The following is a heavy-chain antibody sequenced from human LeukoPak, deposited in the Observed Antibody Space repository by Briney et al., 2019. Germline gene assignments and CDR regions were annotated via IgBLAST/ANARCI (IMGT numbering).Heavy chain of an antibody. V-gene: IGHV3-30*02. CDR2: IRYDGSNK. CDR3: SVGSSSNFDY. D-gene: IGHD6-6*01. J-gene: IGHJ4*02. Sequence: GSLRLSCAASGFTFSSYGMHWVRQAPGKGLEWVAFIRYDGSNKYYADSVKGRFTISRDNSKNTLYLQMNSLRAEDTAVYYCSVGSSSNFDYWGQGTLVTVSS. CDR1: GFTFSSYG.